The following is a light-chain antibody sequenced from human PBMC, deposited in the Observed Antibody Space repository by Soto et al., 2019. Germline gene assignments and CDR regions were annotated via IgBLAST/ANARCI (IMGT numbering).Light chain of an antibody. Sequence: QPVLTQPPSVSGAPGQRVTISCSGSSSNIGAGYDVHWYRQVPGTPPKVLIYADTNRPSGVPDRISASKSGASASLVITGLQTEDEADYYCQSFDGSLSGVLFGGGTKVTVL. CDR1: SSNIGAGYD. CDR2: ADT. J-gene: IGLJ2*01. CDR3: QSFDGSLSGVL. V-gene: IGLV1-40*01.